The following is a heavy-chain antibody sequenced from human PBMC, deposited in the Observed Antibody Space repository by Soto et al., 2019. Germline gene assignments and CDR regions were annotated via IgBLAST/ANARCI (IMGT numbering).Heavy chain of an antibody. J-gene: IGHJ6*02. D-gene: IGHD3-10*01. CDR2: IYYSGST. CDR1: GGSISSGDYY. Sequence: QVQLQESGPGLVKPSQTLSLTCTVSGGSISSGDYYWSWIRQPPGKGLEWIGYIYYSGSTYYNPSLKSRVTISVDTSKNQFSLKLSSVTAADTAVYYCARASITMVRGVAPYYYYGMDVWGQGTTVTVSS. CDR3: ARASITMVRGVAPYYYYGMDV. V-gene: IGHV4-30-4*01.